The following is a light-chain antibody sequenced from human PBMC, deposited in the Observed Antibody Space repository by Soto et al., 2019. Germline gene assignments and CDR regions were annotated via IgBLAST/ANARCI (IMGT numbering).Light chain of an antibody. CDR3: QQYSSLWT. Sequence: EILLTQSPGTLSLSPGGISTLSCRTSQSVSNNYLAWYQQKPGQAPRLLIYVASSRATGIPDRFSGSGSGTDFTLSISRLEPEDFAVYYCQQYSSLWTFGQGTKVDIK. J-gene: IGKJ1*01. V-gene: IGKV3-20*01. CDR2: VAS. CDR1: QSVSNNY.